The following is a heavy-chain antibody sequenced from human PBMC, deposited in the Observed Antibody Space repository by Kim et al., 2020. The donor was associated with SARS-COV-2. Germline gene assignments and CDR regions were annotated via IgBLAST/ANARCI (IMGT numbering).Heavy chain of an antibody. V-gene: IGHV3-21*01. CDR1: GFTFSSYS. J-gene: IGHJ6*02. D-gene: IGHD6-19*01. CDR2: ISSSSSYI. CDR3: ARAIAVAGYGMDV. Sequence: GGSLRLSCAASGFTFSSYSMNWVRQAPGKGLEWVSSISSSSSYIYYADSVKGRFTISRDNAKNSLYLQMNSLRAEDTAVYYCARAIAVAGYGMDVWGQGTTVTVSS.